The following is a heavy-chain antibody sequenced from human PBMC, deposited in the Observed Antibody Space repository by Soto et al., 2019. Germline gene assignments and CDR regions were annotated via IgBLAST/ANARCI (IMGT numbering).Heavy chain of an antibody. CDR3: ARVTSTAMAFYFDY. Sequence: QVQLQQWGAGLLKPSETLSLTCAVYGGSFSGYYWSWIRQPPGKGLEWIGEINHSGSTNYNPSLQSRVSISVDTSKNHFSLKGSSVTAADTAVYYCARVTSTAMAFYFDYWGQGTLVTVSS. D-gene: IGHD5-18*01. CDR1: GGSFSGYY. V-gene: IGHV4-34*01. J-gene: IGHJ4*02. CDR2: INHSGST.